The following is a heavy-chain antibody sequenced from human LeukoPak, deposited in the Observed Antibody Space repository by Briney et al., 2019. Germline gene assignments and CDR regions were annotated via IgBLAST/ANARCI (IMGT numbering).Heavy chain of an antibody. CDR1: GYSISSGYY. Sequence: SETLSLTCTVSGYSISSGYYWGWIRQPPGKGLEWIGSIYHSGSTYYNPSLKSRVTISVDTSKNQFSLKLSSVTAADTAVYYCASNPVGYFDYWGQGTLVTVSS. V-gene: IGHV4-38-2*02. CDR3: ASNPVGYFDY. CDR2: IYHSGST. J-gene: IGHJ4*02.